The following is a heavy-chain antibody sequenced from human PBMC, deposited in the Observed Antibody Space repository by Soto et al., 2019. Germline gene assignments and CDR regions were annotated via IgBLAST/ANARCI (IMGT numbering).Heavy chain of an antibody. V-gene: IGHV3-23*01. Sequence: TGGSLRLSCAASGFTFSSYAMSWVRQAPGKGLEWVSTISSSGGSTYYADSVKGRFTISRDNSKNTLYLQMNSLRAEDTAIYYCAKDHLLYSGSPHGPDYWGQGTLVTVSS. CDR2: ISSSGGST. CDR3: AKDHLLYSGSPHGPDY. CDR1: GFTFSSYA. D-gene: IGHD1-26*01. J-gene: IGHJ4*02.